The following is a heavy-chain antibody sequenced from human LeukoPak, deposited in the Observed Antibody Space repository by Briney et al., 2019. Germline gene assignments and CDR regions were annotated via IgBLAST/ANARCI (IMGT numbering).Heavy chain of an antibody. Sequence: PSETLSLTCTVSGDPISTNNNYKGSWVRQTPGKGLEWSGYSYYSGATNYNPTLKSRITISVDTSKHQSSLKLSFVTAADTAVYYCARVFRGAVTSNWFDPWGQGTLVTVSS. CDR1: GDPISTNNNYK. V-gene: IGHV4-61*01. J-gene: IGHJ5*02. D-gene: IGHD4-17*01. CDR2: SYYSGAT. CDR3: ARVFRGAVTSNWFDP.